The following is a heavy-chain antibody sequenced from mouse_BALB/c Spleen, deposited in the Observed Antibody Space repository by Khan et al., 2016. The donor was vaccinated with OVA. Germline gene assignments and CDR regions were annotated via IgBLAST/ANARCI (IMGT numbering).Heavy chain of an antibody. Sequence: EVKLLESGGGLVQPGGSRKLSCAASGFTFSSYGMHWVRQAPEKGLEWVAYISGDSSPIYYTDTVKGRFTISRDNPKNTLSLQMTSLMSEDTAMYYCATSYYYGYYFDYWGPGTTLTVSS. CDR1: GFTFSSYG. CDR2: ISGDSSPI. V-gene: IGHV5-17*02. CDR3: ATSYYYGYYFDY. D-gene: IGHD1-1*01. J-gene: IGHJ2*01.